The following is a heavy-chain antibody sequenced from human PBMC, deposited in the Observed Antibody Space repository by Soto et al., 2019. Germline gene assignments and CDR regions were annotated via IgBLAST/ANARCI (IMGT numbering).Heavy chain of an antibody. CDR3: AKDLGGRYYDFWSGYYTDYYYGMDV. CDR2: ISYDGSNK. D-gene: IGHD3-3*01. J-gene: IGHJ6*02. Sequence: LRLSCAASGFTFSSYGMHWVRQAPGKGLEWVAVISYDGSNKYYADSVKGRFTISRDNSKNTLYLQMNSLRAEDTAVYYCAKDLGGRYYDFWSGYYTDYYYGMDVWGQGTTVTVSS. CDR1: GFTFSSYG. V-gene: IGHV3-30*18.